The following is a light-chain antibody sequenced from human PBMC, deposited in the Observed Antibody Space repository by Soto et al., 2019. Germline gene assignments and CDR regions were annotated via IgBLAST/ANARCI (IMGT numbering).Light chain of an antibody. J-gene: IGKJ1*01. CDR1: QDIGSA. Sequence: EVVLTQSPATLSVSPGDRATLSCRASQDIGSAVAWYHQRSGQAPRLLIFDASIRVPTTPARFSGSVSGTEFTLTISSLESEHFAVYFCQQYGDRPRTFGQGTKV. CDR3: QQYGDRPRT. CDR2: DAS. V-gene: IGKV3-15*01.